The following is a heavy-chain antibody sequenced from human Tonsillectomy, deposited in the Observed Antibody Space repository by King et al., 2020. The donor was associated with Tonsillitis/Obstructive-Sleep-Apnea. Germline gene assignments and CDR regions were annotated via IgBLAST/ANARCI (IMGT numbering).Heavy chain of an antibody. D-gene: IGHD6-6*01. Sequence: VQLVESGGGVVQPGRSLRLSCAASGFTFSSYAIHWVRQAPGKGLEWVAVISYDGSNKYYADSVKGRFTISRDNSKNTLYLQMNSLRAEDTAVYYCAREEYSSSSPFDYWGQGTLVTVSS. CDR3: AREEYSSSSPFDY. CDR2: ISYDGSNK. J-gene: IGHJ4*02. V-gene: IGHV3-30*04. CDR1: GFTFSSYA.